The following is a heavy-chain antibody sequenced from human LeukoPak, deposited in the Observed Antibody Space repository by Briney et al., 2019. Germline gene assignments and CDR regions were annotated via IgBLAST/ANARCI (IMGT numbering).Heavy chain of an antibody. CDR2: ISVKDGHT. D-gene: IGHD6-25*01. V-gene: IGHV1-18*04. Sequence: GASVKVSCKASGYTFTSYGINWVRQAPGQGLGWRGGISVKDGHTKYAQKFQGRGTMTIDTSTSTAYMELRSLTSDDTAVYYCARDGELGAALGGASYFWFDPWGQGTLVTVSS. J-gene: IGHJ5*02. CDR3: ARDGELGAALGGASYFWFDP. CDR1: GYTFTSYG.